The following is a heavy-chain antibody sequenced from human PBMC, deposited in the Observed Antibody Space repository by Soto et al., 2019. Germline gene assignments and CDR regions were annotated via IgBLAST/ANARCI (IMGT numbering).Heavy chain of an antibody. D-gene: IGHD3-22*01. CDR1: GGSISSSSYY. CDR3: ARRAYYDSSGYPFDY. Sequence: QLQLQESGPGLVKPSETLSLTCTVSGGSISSSSYYWGWIRQPPGKGLEWIGSIYYSGSAYYNPSLKRRVTVSVDTSKNQFSLKLSSVTAADTAVYYCARRAYYDSSGYPFDYWGQGTLVTVSS. CDR2: IYYSGSA. J-gene: IGHJ4*02. V-gene: IGHV4-39*01.